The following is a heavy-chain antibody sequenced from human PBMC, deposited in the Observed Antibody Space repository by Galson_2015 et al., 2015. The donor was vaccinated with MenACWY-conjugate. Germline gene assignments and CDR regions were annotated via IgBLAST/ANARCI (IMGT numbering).Heavy chain of an antibody. CDR2: MSYDGSNQ. J-gene: IGHJ4*03. CDR1: GFTFSSYT. V-gene: IGHV3-30*01. CDR3: ARGLIGYSSGALDF. Sequence: SLRLSCAASGFTFSSYTMHWVRQTPGKGLEWVALMSYDGSNQYYADSLKGRLTISRDNSKSTLYLQMDSLRAEDTAVYYCARGLIGYSSGALDFWGHGALVTVSS. D-gene: IGHD6-19*01.